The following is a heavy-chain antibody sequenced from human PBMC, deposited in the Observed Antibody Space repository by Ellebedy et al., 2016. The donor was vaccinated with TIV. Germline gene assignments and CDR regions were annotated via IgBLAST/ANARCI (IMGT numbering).Heavy chain of an antibody. J-gene: IGHJ4*02. CDR1: GYSFTTSW. D-gene: IGHD3-16*01. Sequence: GESLKISCKGSGYSFTTSWIGWVRQMPGKGLEWMGSIYPGDSDIRYSPSFQGQFSISADKSISTAYLQWRSLKASDTAMYYCARLGSFSFDYWGQGTLVTVSS. CDR3: ARLGSFSFDY. CDR2: IYPGDSDI. V-gene: IGHV5-51*01.